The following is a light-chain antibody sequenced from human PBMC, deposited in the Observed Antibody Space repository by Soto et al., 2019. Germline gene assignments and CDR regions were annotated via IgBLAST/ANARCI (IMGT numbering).Light chain of an antibody. J-gene: IGKJ1*01. CDR2: GAS. CDR3: QQYNNWPPWT. Sequence: EMVMTQSPATLSVSPGERATLSCRASQSVSSNLAWYQQKPGQAPRLLIYGASTRATGIPARFSGSGSGTEFTLTISSLQSEDFAVYYCQQYNNWPPWTFGK. V-gene: IGKV3-15*01. CDR1: QSVSSN.